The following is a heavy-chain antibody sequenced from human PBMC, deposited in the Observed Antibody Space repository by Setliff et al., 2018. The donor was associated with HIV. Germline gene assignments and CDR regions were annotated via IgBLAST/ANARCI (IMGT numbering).Heavy chain of an antibody. J-gene: IGHJ6*03. Sequence: SETLSLTCTVSGGSISSHYWSWIRQPPGKGLEWIGYISSIGGPNYNYALNNRVTISVDSSKNQLSLTLTSVTTTDTAVYYCARGLSIFGVATPGFYSFMDVWGKGTTVTVSS. D-gene: IGHD3-3*01. CDR3: ARGLSIFGVATPGFYSFMDV. V-gene: IGHV4-59*11. CDR1: GGSISSHY. CDR2: ISSIGGP.